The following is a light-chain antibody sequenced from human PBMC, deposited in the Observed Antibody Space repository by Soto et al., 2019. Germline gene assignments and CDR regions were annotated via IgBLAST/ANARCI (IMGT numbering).Light chain of an antibody. CDR2: EVT. Sequence: QSVLTQPPSVSGSGGQSVTISCIGTSSDIGSYDRVSWYQQTPGTAPKLLIFEVTNRPSGVPDRFSGSKSGSTAALTISGLQAEDEADYYCSLYTSSRVIFGGGTKLTVL. J-gene: IGLJ2*01. CDR1: SSDIGSYDR. CDR3: SLYTSSRVI. V-gene: IGLV2-18*01.